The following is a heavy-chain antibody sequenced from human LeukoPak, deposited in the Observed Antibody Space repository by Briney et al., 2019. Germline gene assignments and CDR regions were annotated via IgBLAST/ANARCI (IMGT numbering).Heavy chain of an antibody. D-gene: IGHD3-22*01. CDR3: ARSSGYPFFDY. J-gene: IGHJ4*02. CDR2: TNQEGSEK. CDR1: GFTLSTYW. Sequence: QTGGSLRLSCAASGFTLSTYWMSWVRQAPGKGLEWVANTNQEGSEKYYVDSVKGRFTSSRDNAKNSVYLQMNSLRAEDTAVYYCARSSGYPFFDYWGQGTLVTVSS. V-gene: IGHV3-7*01.